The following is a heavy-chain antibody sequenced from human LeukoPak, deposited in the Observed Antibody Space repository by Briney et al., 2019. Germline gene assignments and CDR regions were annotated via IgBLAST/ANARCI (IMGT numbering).Heavy chain of an antibody. D-gene: IGHD1-1*01. V-gene: IGHV4-61*02. CDR1: GGSISSGSYY. CDR3: ARLERDNYYYYMDV. Sequence: SETLSLTCTVSGGSISSGSYYWSWIRQPAGKGLEWIGRIYTSGGTNYNPSLKSRVTISVDTSKNQFSLKLSSVTAADTAVYYCARLERDNYYYYMDVWGKGTTVTVSS. J-gene: IGHJ6*03. CDR2: IYTSGGT.